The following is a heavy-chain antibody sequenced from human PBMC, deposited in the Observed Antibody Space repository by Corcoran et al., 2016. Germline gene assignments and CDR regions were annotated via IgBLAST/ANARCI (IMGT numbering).Heavy chain of an antibody. D-gene: IGHD2-15*01. J-gene: IGHJ6*02. CDR3: ARGIVVVVAATRIANYGMDV. Sequence: QVQLVQSGAEVKKPGASVKVSCKASGYTFTSYDINWVRQATGQGLEWMGWMNPNSGNTGYAQKFQGRVTMTRNTSISTAYMELSSLRSEDTAVYYCARGIVVVVAATRIANYGMDVWGQGTTVTVSS. CDR2: MNPNSGNT. CDR1: GYTFTSYD. V-gene: IGHV1-8*01.